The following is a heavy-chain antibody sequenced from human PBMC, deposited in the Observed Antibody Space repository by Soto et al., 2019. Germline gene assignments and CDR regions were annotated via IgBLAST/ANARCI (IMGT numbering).Heavy chain of an antibody. Sequence: SQTLSLTRTVSGGSLSSSSYYWGWLNQPPGKGLEWIGSIYYSGSTYYNPSLKSRVTISVDTSKNQFSLKLSSVTAADTAVYYCARRLTTWRYFDYWGQGTLVTVSS. D-gene: IGHD4-17*01. CDR1: GGSLSSSSYY. J-gene: IGHJ4*02. V-gene: IGHV4-39*01. CDR2: IYYSGST. CDR3: ARRLTTWRYFDY.